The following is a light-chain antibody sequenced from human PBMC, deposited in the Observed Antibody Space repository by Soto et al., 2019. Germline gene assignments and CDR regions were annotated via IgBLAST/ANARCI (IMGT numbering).Light chain of an antibody. CDR1: HSLLNSVDGNTY. J-gene: IGKJ4*01. Sequence: IVMTQTPLSLPVTPGEPASISCRSSHSLLNSVDGNTYLDWYLQKPGQSPRLLIYTLSYRASGVPDRFSGSGSGTGFTLKISSLEPEDFAVYYCQHRDNWPLTFGGGTKVDIK. CDR2: TLS. V-gene: IGKV2-40*01. CDR3: QHRDNWPLT.